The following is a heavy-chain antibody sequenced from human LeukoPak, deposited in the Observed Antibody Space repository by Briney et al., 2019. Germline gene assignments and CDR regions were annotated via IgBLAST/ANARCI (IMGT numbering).Heavy chain of an antibody. V-gene: IGHV3-23*01. CDR2: ISGSGGST. CDR3: AHNYDFWSGYPYYFDY. Sequence: PGGSLRLSCAASGFTFSSYAMSWVRQAPGKGLEWVSAISGSGGSTYYADSVKGRFTIFRDNSKNMLYLQMNSLRAEDTAVYYCAHNYDFWSGYPYYFDYWGQGTLVTVSS. D-gene: IGHD3-3*01. CDR1: GFTFSSYA. J-gene: IGHJ4*02.